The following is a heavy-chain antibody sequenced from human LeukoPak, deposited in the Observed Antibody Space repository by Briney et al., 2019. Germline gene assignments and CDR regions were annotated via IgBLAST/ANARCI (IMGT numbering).Heavy chain of an antibody. CDR1: GFSFSSYA. CDR3: AKAPWCNSDSCSGNTMDV. V-gene: IGHV3-23*01. CDR2: NSGSGGSR. Sequence: GGSPRLSCAASGFSFSSYAMSWVRQAPGKGLEWVSINSGSGGSRYYADSVKGRFTISRDNSKNTLYLQMNSLRAEDTAIYYCAKAPWCNSDSCSGNTMDVWGKGTTVTVSS. D-gene: IGHD2-2*01. J-gene: IGHJ6*03.